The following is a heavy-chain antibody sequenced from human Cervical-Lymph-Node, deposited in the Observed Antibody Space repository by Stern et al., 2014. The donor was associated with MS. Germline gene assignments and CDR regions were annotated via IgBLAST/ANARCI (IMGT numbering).Heavy chain of an antibody. CDR1: GGPIPSYY. CDR3: ARGSFYDFWSQFDH. CDR2: IYYSGTT. D-gene: IGHD3-3*01. J-gene: IGHJ4*02. V-gene: IGHV4-59*01. Sequence: QVQLVESGPGLVKPSETLSLTCTVSGGPIPSYYWSWIRQSPGKGLEWIGYIYYSGTTKYNPSLKSRVTISVDTSKKEFSLRLTSVTAADTAVYYCARGSFYDFWSQFDHWGQGTVVTVSS.